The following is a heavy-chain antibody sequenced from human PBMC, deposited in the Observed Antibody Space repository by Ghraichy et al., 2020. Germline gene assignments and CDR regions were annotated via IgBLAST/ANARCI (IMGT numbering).Heavy chain of an antibody. V-gene: IGHV4-34*01. D-gene: IGHD6-13*01. CDR1: GGSFSGYY. J-gene: IGHJ4*02. CDR2: INHSGST. Sequence: SETLSLTCAVYGGSFSGYYWSWIRQPPGKGLEWIGEINHSGSTNYNPSLKSRVTISVDTSKNQFSLKLSSVTAADTAVYYCARARSSWYRALDYWGQGTLVTVSS. CDR3: ARARSSWYRALDY.